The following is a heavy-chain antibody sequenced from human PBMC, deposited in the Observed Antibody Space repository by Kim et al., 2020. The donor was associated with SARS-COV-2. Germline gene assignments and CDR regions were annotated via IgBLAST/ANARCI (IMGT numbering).Heavy chain of an antibody. D-gene: IGHD3-3*01. J-gene: IGHJ4*01. CDR1: GCPISSYY. CDR3: AVASVGIFGVVTHFDY. Sequence: SETLSLTCTVSGCPISSYYWSWIRQPPGKGLEWIGYIYYSVSTNYNPSLKSRVTISVDTTKNQFSLKLSSVTAADTAVYYGAVASVGIFGVVTHFDYWGQGTLVTVSS. V-gene: IGHV4-59*13. CDR2: IYYSVST.